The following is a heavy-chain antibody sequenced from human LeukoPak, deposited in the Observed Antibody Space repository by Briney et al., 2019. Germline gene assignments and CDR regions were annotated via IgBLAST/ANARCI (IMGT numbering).Heavy chain of an antibody. V-gene: IGHV3-64D*06. CDR3: VKDSYDYGSGSLAQYFQH. CDR2: ISSNGDST. J-gene: IGHJ1*01. Sequence: PGGSLRLSCSASGFTFSSYPIHWVRQAPGKGLEYVSNISSNGDSTYYADSVKGRFTISRDNSKNRLYLQMSSLRAEDTAVYYCVKDSYDYGSGSLAQYFQHWGQGTLVTVSS. CDR1: GFTFSSYP. D-gene: IGHD3-10*01.